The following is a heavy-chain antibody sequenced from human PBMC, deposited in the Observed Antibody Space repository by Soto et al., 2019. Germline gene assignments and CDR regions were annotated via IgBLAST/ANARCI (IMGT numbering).Heavy chain of an antibody. Sequence: SVEVSFRAAGYTFTSYYMHWVRQAPGQGLEWMGIINPSGGSTSYAQKFQGRVTMTRDTSTSTVYMELSSLRSEDTAVYYCARVDSSGYYLGYWGQGTLVTVSS. CDR2: INPSGGST. D-gene: IGHD3-22*01. CDR3: ARVDSSGYYLGY. J-gene: IGHJ4*02. CDR1: GYTFTSYY. V-gene: IGHV1-46*01.